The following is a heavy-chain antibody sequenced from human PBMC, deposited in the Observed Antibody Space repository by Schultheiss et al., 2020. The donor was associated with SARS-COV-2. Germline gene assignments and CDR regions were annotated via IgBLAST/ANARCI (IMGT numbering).Heavy chain of an antibody. CDR2: INHSGST. D-gene: IGHD3-3*01. Sequence: SQTLSLTCAVYGGSFSGYYWSWIRQPPGKGLEWIGEINHSGSTNYNPSLKSRVTISVDTSKNQFSLKLSSVTAADTAVYCCARVGVFAPYYGMDVWGQGTTVTVSS. V-gene: IGHV4-34*01. CDR3: ARVGVFAPYYGMDV. J-gene: IGHJ6*02. CDR1: GGSFSGYY.